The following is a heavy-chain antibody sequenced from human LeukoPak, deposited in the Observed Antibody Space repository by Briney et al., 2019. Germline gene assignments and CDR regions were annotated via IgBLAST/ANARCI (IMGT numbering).Heavy chain of an antibody. D-gene: IGHD5-18*01. CDR1: GGSFSGYY. CDR2: INHSGST. V-gene: IGHV4-34*01. J-gene: IGHJ6*02. CDR3: ARGRGRSWIPGV. Sequence: PSETLSLTCAVYGGSFSGYYWSWIRQPPGKGLEWTGEINHSGSTNYNPSLKSGVTISVDTSKNQFSLKLSSVTAADTAVYYCARGRGRSWIPGVWGQGTTVTVSS.